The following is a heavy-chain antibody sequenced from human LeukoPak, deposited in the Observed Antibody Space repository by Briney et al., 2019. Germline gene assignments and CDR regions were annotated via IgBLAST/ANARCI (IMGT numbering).Heavy chain of an antibody. D-gene: IGHD3-22*01. CDR1: GGTFSSYA. CDR3: AREGRLRELQSDYYDKVEWFDP. Sequence: SVKVSCKASGGTFSSYAISWVRQAPGQGLEWMGGIIPIFGTANYAQKFQGRVTITADESTSTAYMELSSLRSEDTAVYYCAREGRLRELQSDYYDKVEWFDPWGQGTLVTVSS. J-gene: IGHJ5*02. V-gene: IGHV1-69*01. CDR2: IIPIFGTA.